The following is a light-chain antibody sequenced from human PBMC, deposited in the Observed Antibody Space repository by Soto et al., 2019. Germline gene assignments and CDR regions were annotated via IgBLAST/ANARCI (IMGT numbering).Light chain of an antibody. CDR2: AAS. V-gene: IGKV1-27*01. CDR1: QDISNF. J-gene: IGKJ3*01. Sequence: DIQMTQSPTSLSASVGDRVTITCRASQDISNFVAWYQQKPGKAPKLLIYAASTLQSGVPSRFSGSGSGTDFTITINSLQPEDVATYSCQKYRSVTVFGPGTKVEIK. CDR3: QKYRSVTV.